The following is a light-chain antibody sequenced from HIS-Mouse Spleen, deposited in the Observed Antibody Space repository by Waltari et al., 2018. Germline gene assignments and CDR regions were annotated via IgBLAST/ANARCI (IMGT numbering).Light chain of an antibody. V-gene: IGLV3-10*01. CDR2: VDS. CDR1: ALPKKY. J-gene: IGLJ2*01. CDR3: YSTDSSGNHRV. Sequence: SYELTQPPSVSVSPGQTARITCSGDALPKKYAYWYQQKSGQAPVLVIYVDSKRPSGIPGRFYGSRSGTMATLTISGAQVEDEADYYCYSTDSSGNHRVFGGGTKLTVL.